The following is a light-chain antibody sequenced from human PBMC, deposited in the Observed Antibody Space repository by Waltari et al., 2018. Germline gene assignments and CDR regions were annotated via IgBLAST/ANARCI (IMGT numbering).Light chain of an antibody. CDR1: THDLGTYTL. J-gene: IGLJ1*01. CDR3: CSYAGSTTFLYV. Sequence: QSALTQPASVARSPGQSSTTYCHGRTHDLGTYTLASFYQQHPGKAPKLSTYEGTERPSGVSNRFSGSKSGNTASLTISGLQAEDEADYYCCSYAGSTTFLYVFGTGTKVTVL. V-gene: IGLV2-23*01. CDR2: EGT.